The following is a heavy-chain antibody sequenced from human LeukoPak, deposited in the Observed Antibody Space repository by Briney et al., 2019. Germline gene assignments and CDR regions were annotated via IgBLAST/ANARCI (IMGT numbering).Heavy chain of an antibody. D-gene: IGHD2-2*01. J-gene: IGHJ4*02. V-gene: IGHV4-38-2*02. CDR3: ARGVRSTSYYFDY. CDR2: INHSGNT. Sequence: SETLSLTCTVSDYSISSGYYWGWIRQPPGKGLEWIGEINHSGNTNYNPSLKSRVTISVDTSKNQFSLKLSSVTAADTAVYYCARGVRSTSYYFDYWGQGTLVTVSS. CDR1: DYSISSGYY.